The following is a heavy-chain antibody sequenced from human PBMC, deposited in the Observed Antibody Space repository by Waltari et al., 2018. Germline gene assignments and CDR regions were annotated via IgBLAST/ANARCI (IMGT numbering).Heavy chain of an antibody. CDR3: AGRPPLGGSDYVFVY. CDR1: AGTFCGYA. D-gene: IGHD1-26*01. V-gene: IGHV1-69*05. Sequence: QVQLVQSRTAVKKPGSSVKVSCKASAGTFCGYALSWVRQTSGQGIVWMGDSIRTSGTTQYENKFKSRVYMTTDRFTMTAYVQLTRLRSDDKAVYYWAGRPPLGGSDYVFVYWGQGSLVTVSS. CDR2: SIRTSGTT. J-gene: IGHJ4*02.